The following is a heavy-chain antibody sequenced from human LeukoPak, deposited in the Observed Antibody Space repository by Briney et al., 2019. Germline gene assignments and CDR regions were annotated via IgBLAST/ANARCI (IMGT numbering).Heavy chain of an antibody. Sequence: GGSLRLSCAASGFTFSSYAMHWVRQAPGKGLEYVSAISSNGGSTYYANSVKGRFTISRDNSKNTLYLQMNSLRAEDTAVYYCARGPADVPADQSFDYWGQGTLVTVSS. CDR2: ISSNGGST. D-gene: IGHD2-2*01. V-gene: IGHV3-64*01. J-gene: IGHJ4*02. CDR3: ARGPADVPADQSFDY. CDR1: GFTFSSYA.